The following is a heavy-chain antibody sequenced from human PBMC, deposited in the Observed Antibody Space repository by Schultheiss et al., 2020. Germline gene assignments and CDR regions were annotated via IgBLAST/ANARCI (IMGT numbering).Heavy chain of an antibody. D-gene: IGHD2-2*02. CDR2: VNQSGST. CDR1: GGSFSTYY. Sequence: SETLSLTCAVYGGSFSTYYWTWIRQPPGKGLEWIGEVNQSGSTNYNPSLKSRVTILFDTSKNQFSLKLTSVTAEDTAVYYCARDKGYCSSTSCYRADFDYWGQGTLVTVYS. CDR3: ARDKGYCSSTSCYRADFDY. V-gene: IGHV4-34*01. J-gene: IGHJ4*02.